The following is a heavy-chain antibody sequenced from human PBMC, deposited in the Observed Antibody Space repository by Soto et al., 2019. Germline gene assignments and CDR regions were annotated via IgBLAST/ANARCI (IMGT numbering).Heavy chain of an antibody. CDR3: ARGRGGYSSSTFDY. D-gene: IGHD6-6*01. CDR2: INHSGST. V-gene: IGHV4-34*01. CDR1: GGSFSGYY. J-gene: IGHJ4*01. Sequence: PSETLSLTCAVYGGSFSGYYWSWIRQPPGKGLEWIGEINHSGSTNYNPPLKSRVTISVDTSKNQFSLKLSSVTAADTAVYYCARGRGGYSSSTFDYWGHGTLVTVSS.